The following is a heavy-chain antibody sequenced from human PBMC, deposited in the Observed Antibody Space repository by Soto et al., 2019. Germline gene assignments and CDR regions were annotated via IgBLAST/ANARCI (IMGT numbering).Heavy chain of an antibody. Sequence: SETLSLTCTVSGGSISSSSYYWSWIRQPPGKGLEWIGEINHSGSTNYNPSLKSRVTISVDTSKNQFSLKLSSVTAADTAVYYCASLHSGSYHFDYWGQGTLVTVSS. J-gene: IGHJ4*02. CDR3: ASLHSGSYHFDY. D-gene: IGHD1-26*01. CDR2: INHSGST. V-gene: IGHV4-39*07. CDR1: GGSISSSSYY.